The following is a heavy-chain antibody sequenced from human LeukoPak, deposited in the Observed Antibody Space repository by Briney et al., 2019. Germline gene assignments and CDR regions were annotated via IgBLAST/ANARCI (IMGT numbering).Heavy chain of an antibody. V-gene: IGHV1-69*05. Sequence: ASVKVSCKAPGGTFSSYAISWVRQAPGQGLEWMGRIIPIFGTANYAQKFQGRVTITTDESTSTAYMELSSLRSEDTAVYYCASSITMIVVVIPPYFDYWGQGTLVTVSS. J-gene: IGHJ4*02. CDR3: ASSITMIVVVIPPYFDY. CDR1: GGTFSSYA. CDR2: IIPIFGTA. D-gene: IGHD3-22*01.